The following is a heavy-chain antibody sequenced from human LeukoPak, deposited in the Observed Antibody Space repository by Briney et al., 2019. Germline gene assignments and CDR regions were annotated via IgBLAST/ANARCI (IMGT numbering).Heavy chain of an antibody. D-gene: IGHD3-10*01. CDR2: IYYSGST. V-gene: IGHV4-38-2*02. Sequence: GSLRLSCAASGFTFSDYYMSWIRQPPGKGLEWIGSIYYSGSTYYNPSLKSRVAISVDTSKNQFSLKLSSVTAADTAVYYCARDKSRTYGSADAFDIWGQGTMVTVSS. CDR3: ARDKSRTYGSADAFDI. CDR1: GFTFSDYY. J-gene: IGHJ3*02.